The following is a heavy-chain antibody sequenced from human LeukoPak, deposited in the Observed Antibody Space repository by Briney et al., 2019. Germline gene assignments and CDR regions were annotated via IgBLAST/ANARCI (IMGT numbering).Heavy chain of an antibody. CDR2: IKQDGSEK. CDR3: ARRHHFGFLDS. D-gene: IGHD3-10*01. V-gene: IGHV3-7*04. J-gene: IGHJ4*02. CDR1: GVMFPSYW. Sequence: PGGSLRLSCAASGVMFPSYWMTWVRQAPGKGLEWVAKIKQDGSEKYYVDSVKGRFTISRDNAKNSVYLQMNSLRAEDTAVYYCARRHHFGFLDSWGQGTLVTVSS.